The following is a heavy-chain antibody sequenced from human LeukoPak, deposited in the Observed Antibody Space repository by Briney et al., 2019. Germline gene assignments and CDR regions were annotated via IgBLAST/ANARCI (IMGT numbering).Heavy chain of an antibody. V-gene: IGHV3-21*04. D-gene: IGHD1-20*01. Sequence: KPGGSLRLSCAASGFTFSSYGMSWVRQAPGKGLEWVSSISSSSSYIYYADSVKGRFTISRDNAKNSLYLQMNSLRAEDAALYYCARVGITGTTPYYYYYMDVWGKGTTVTVSS. CDR1: GFTFSSYG. CDR3: ARVGITGTTPYYYYYMDV. CDR2: ISSSSSYI. J-gene: IGHJ6*03.